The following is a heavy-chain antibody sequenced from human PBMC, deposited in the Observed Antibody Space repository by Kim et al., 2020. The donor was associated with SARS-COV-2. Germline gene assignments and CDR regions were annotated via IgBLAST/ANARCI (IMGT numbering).Heavy chain of an antibody. D-gene: IGHD6-13*01. CDR2: IHYTGST. V-gene: IGHV4-39*01. Sequence: SETLSLTCTVSGGSITSTTYYWGWIRQPPGKGLEWIGTIHYTGSTYYNPSLESRVTIFVDTSKNQFSLKLRSVTAADTAVYYCARHPGIAAAGSGDYNDMDAWGQGTTVTVSS. J-gene: IGHJ6*02. CDR1: GGSITSTTYY. CDR3: ARHPGIAAAGSGDYNDMDA.